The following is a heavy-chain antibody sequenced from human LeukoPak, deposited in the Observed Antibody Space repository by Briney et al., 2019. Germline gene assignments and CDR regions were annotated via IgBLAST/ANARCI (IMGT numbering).Heavy chain of an antibody. CDR2: VSNTGTI. CDR1: GDSISSGDYY. Sequence: ETLSLTCTVSGDSISSGDYYWSWIRQPPGKGLEWVAYVSNTGTIYYADSVEGRFTISRDNAENSLYLQMTSLRVEDTAVYYCASSVRLSTWGQGTLVTVSS. V-gene: IGHV3-69-1*02. D-gene: IGHD2/OR15-2a*01. CDR3: ASSVRLST. J-gene: IGHJ1*01.